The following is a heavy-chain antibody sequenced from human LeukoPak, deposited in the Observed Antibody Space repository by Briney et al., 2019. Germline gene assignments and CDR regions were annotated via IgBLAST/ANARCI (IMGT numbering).Heavy chain of an antibody. CDR3: VRGGSTDSIHSCGGNCYFLDY. CDR2: INPNSGGT. V-gene: IGHV1-2*02. D-gene: IGHD2-21*02. CDR1: GYTFTDYY. Sequence: ASVKVSCKASGYTFTDYYIHWVRQAPGQGLEWMGWINPNSGGTNYAQKFQGRVIMTRDTSISTAYMELSRLGSDDTAVYYCVRGGSTDSIHSCGGNCYFLDYWGQGTLVTVSS. J-gene: IGHJ4*02.